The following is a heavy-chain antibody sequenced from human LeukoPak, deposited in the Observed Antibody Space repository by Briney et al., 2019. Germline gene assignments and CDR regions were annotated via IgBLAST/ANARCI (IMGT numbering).Heavy chain of an antibody. CDR3: AKALLKAVPSYDAFDI. Sequence: TGGSLRLSCAASGFTFSSYSMNWVRHAPGKGLEWVSGISWNSGSIGYADSVKGRFTISRDNAKNSLYLQMNSLRVEDTALYYCAKALLKAVPSYDAFDIWGQGTMVTVSS. CDR1: GFTFSSYS. J-gene: IGHJ3*02. D-gene: IGHD3-10*01. V-gene: IGHV3-9*01. CDR2: ISWNSGSI.